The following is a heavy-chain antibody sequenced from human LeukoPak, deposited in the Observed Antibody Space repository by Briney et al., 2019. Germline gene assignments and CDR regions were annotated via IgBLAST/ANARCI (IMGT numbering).Heavy chain of an antibody. V-gene: IGHV3-30*07. Sequence: GGSLRLSCAASGFTFSSYALHWVRQAPGKGLEWVAVISYDGSDKYYADSVKGRFTLSSDSSRNTVYFQLNNLRVEDTAIYYCAKASWVSSTDAVRWGQGTLVTVSS. D-gene: IGHD3-16*01. J-gene: IGHJ4*02. CDR3: AKASWVSSTDAVR. CDR1: GFTFSSYA. CDR2: ISYDGSDK.